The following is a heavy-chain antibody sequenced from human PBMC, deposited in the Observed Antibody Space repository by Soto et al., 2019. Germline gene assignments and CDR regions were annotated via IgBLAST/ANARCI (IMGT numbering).Heavy chain of an antibody. V-gene: IGHV1-69*06. CDR1: GGTFSSYA. J-gene: IGHJ6*02. CDR2: IIPIFGTA. CDR3: ARGLVAVAGVGCYYYPMDV. Sequence: QVQLVQSGAEVKKPGSSVKVSCKASGGTFSSYAISWVRQAPGQGLEWMGGIIPIFGTANYAQKFQGRVTITADKSTSTAYMELSSLRSEDTAVYYCARGLVAVAGVGCYYYPMDVWGQGTTVTVSS. D-gene: IGHD6-19*01.